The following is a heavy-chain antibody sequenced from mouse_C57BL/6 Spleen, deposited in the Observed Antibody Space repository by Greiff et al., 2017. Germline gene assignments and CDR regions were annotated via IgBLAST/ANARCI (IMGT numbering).Heavy chain of an antibody. CDR1: GYTFTSYG. CDR2: IYPRSGNT. CDR3: ARNYGSSPYWYFDV. Sequence: LQESGAELARPGASVKLSCKASGYTFTSYGISWVKQRTGQGLEWIGEIYPRSGNTYYNEKFKGKATLTADKSSSTAYMELRSLTSEDSAVYFCARNYGSSPYWYFDVWGTGTTVTVSS. D-gene: IGHD1-1*01. V-gene: IGHV1-81*01. J-gene: IGHJ1*03.